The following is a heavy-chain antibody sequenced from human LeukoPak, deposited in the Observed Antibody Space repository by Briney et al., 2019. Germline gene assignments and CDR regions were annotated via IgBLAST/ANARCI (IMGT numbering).Heavy chain of an antibody. D-gene: IGHD3-3*01. CDR3: ARHSCVGFWSGYCNFDY. Sequence: GGSLRLSCVASRITLSNYGIHWVRQAPGKGLEWVAVMSYNGSNKYYADSVKGRFTISRDNSKNTLYLQMNSLRAEDTAVYYCARHSCVGFWSGYCNFDYWGQGTLVTVSS. CDR2: MSYNGSNK. V-gene: IGHV3-30*03. J-gene: IGHJ4*02. CDR1: RITLSNYG.